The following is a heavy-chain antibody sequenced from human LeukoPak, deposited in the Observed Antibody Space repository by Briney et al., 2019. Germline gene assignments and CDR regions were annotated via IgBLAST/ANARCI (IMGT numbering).Heavy chain of an antibody. CDR2: IYTSGST. V-gene: IGHV4-4*07. J-gene: IGHJ3*02. Sequence: SETLSLTCTVSGGSISSCYWSWIRQPAGKGLEWIGRIYTSGSTNYNPSLKSRVTMSVDTSKNQFSLKLSSVTAADTAVYYCARDPNYYDSSGPAAFDIWGQGTMVTVSS. D-gene: IGHD3-22*01. CDR3: ARDPNYYDSSGPAAFDI. CDR1: GGSISSCY.